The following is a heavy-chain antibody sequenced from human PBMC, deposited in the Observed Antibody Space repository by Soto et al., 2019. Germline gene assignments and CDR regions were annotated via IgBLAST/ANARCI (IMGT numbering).Heavy chain of an antibody. CDR3: GRGRSGQIVVFY. D-gene: IGHD5-12*01. CDR1: GYTFTGHY. V-gene: IGHV1-2*02. Sequence: ASVKVSCKASGYTFTGHYIHWVRQAPEQGPEWMGEIGPESGATRYAQKFQGRVTMTMDVSITTVYMELSNLSPGDTAVYYCGRGRSGQIVVFYWGQGTPVTVSS. CDR2: IGPESGAT. J-gene: IGHJ4*02.